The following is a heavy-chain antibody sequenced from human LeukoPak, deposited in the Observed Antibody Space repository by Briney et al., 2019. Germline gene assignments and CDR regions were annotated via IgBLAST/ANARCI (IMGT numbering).Heavy chain of an antibody. J-gene: IGHJ4*02. CDR2: INPNSGGT. CDR1: CYTFTSYG. CDR3: ARGWFGELMPDY. Sequence: ASVKVSCKASCYTFTSYGISWVRQAPGQGLEWMGWINPNSGGTNYAQKFQGRVTMTRDTSISTAYMEMSRLRSDDTAVYYCARGWFGELMPDYWGQGTLVTVSS. V-gene: IGHV1-2*02. D-gene: IGHD3-10*01.